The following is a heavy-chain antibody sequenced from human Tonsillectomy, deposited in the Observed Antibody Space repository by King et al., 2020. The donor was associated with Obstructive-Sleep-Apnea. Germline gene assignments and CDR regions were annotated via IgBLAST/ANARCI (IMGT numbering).Heavy chain of an antibody. CDR1: GFTFDDYA. CDR3: AKDIAVAGMVAFDI. CDR2: VSWNSVSI. V-gene: IGHV3-9*01. J-gene: IGHJ3*02. D-gene: IGHD6-19*01. Sequence: VQLVESGGGLLQPGRSLRLSCVGSGFTFDDYAMHWVRQVPGKGLEWVSGVSWNSVSIVSADSVKGRFTISRDNAKNSLYLQMNSLSADDTALYDCAKDIAVAGMVAFDIWGQGTMVTVSS.